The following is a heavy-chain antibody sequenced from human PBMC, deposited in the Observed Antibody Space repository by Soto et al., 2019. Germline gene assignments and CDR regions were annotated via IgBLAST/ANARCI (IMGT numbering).Heavy chain of an antibody. D-gene: IGHD6-6*01. CDR2: MNPNSGNT. V-gene: IGHV1-8*01. J-gene: IGHJ6*03. CDR1: GYTFTSYD. CDR3: ARVAWSQLVRTSYYYYYMDV. Sequence: ASVKVSCKASGYTFTSYDINWVRQATGQGLEWMGWMNPNSGNTGYAQKFQGRVTMTRNTSISTAYMELSSLRSEDTAVYYCARVAWSQLVRTSYYYYYMDVWGKGTTVTVSS.